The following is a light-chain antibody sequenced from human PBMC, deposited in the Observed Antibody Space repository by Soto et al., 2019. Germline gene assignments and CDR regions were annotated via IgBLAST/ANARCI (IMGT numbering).Light chain of an antibody. Sequence: IVLTQSPGTLSLSPGERATLSCRASQSVTTQLAWYQQKPGQAPRLIIHGASIRATGVPDRIAGSGSGTDFTLSISRLEPEDFAVYYCQQYGGSTRTFGQGTKVDIK. V-gene: IGKV3-20*01. CDR3: QQYGGSTRT. CDR2: GAS. J-gene: IGKJ1*01. CDR1: QSVTTQ.